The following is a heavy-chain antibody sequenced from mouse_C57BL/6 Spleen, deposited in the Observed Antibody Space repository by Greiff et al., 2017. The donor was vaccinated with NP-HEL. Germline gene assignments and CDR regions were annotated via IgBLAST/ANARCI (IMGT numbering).Heavy chain of an antibody. Sequence: QVQLQQPGAELVMPGASVKLSCKASGYTFTSYWMHWVKQRPGQGLEWTGEIDPSDSYTNYNQKFKGKSTLTVDKSSSTAYMQLSGLTSEDSAVYYCARCGSWFAYWGQGTLVTVSA. V-gene: IGHV1-69*01. J-gene: IGHJ3*01. CDR1: GYTFTSYW. CDR2: IDPSDSYT. CDR3: ARCGSWFAY.